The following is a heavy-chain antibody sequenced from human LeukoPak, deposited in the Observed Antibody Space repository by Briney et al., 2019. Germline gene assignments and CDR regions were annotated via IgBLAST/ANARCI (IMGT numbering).Heavy chain of an antibody. J-gene: IGHJ3*02. V-gene: IGHV3-7*04. D-gene: IGHD6-13*01. Sequence: GGSLRLSCAASGFTFSGYWMSWVRQAPGKGLEWVANIKQDGSEKYCVDSVKGRFTISRDNAKNSLFLQMNSLRAEDTAVYYCARDWQWQQLDGDAFDIWGQGTMVTVSS. CDR2: IKQDGSEK. CDR1: GFTFSGYW. CDR3: ARDWQWQQLDGDAFDI.